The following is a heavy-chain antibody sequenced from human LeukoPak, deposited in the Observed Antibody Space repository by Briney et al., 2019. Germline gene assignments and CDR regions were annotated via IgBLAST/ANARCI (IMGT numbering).Heavy chain of an antibody. Sequence: ASVKVSCKASGYTFTGYYMHWVRPAPGRGLEWMGWINPNSGGTNYAQKFQGRVTMTRDTSISTAYMELSRLRSDDTAVYYCARDPTNYDFDYYYGMDVWGQGTTVTVSS. CDR2: INPNSGGT. J-gene: IGHJ6*02. CDR3: ARDPTNYDFDYYYGMDV. D-gene: IGHD3-3*01. CDR1: GYTFTGYY. V-gene: IGHV1-2*02.